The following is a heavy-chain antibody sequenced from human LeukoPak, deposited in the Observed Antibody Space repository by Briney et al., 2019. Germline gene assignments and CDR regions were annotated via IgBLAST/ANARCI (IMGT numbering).Heavy chain of an antibody. CDR3: ARGRTMDGSTPPFEI. V-gene: IGHV1-2*02. D-gene: IGHD3-10*01. J-gene: IGHJ3*02. CDR1: GYTFTNYY. CDR2: IDPNTGDT. Sequence: ASVKVSCKASGYTFTNYYMHWVRQAPGQGLEWMGWIDPNTGDTNYSQNIQGRATMTRDTSINTAYMEFTSLGSDDTAVYYCARGRTMDGSTPPFEIWGQGTMVTVSS.